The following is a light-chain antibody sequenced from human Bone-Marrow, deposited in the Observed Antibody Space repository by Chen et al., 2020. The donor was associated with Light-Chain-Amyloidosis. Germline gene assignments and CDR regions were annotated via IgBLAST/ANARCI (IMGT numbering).Light chain of an antibody. CDR2: QDT. CDR3: QAWDTSVV. V-gene: IGLV3-1*01. CDR1: KLGDKY. J-gene: IGLJ2*01. Sequence: SYELTQPPSVSVSPGQTASITCSGDKLGDKYTSWYQQKPGQSPVLVIYQDTKRPSGIPERFSGSKSGNIATLTISGTQAMDEADYYCQAWDTSVVFGGGTKLTVL.